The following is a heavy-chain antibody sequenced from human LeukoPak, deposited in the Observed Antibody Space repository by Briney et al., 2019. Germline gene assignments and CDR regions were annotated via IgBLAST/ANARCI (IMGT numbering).Heavy chain of an antibody. CDR2: IYYRSKWYS. Sequence: SQTLSLTCAISGDSVSGGSAGWNWIRQSPSRGLEWLGRIYYRSKWYSDYAISLKSRITINPETSRNQFSLQLNSVTHDDTAVYYCTGGGLVRGTLHWFDPWGQGTLVTVSS. V-gene: IGHV6-1*01. CDR3: TGGGLVRGTLHWFDP. D-gene: IGHD3-10*01. CDR1: GDSVSGGSAG. J-gene: IGHJ5*02.